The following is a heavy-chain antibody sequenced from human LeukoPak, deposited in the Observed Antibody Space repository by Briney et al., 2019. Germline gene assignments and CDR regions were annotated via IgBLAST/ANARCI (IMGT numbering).Heavy chain of an antibody. CDR2: ILEDGSIQ. CDR3: ARVQGGGFRTADY. CDR1: GFTFSRFT. D-gene: IGHD1-14*01. J-gene: IGHJ4*02. V-gene: IGHV3-30*04. Sequence: PGGSLRLSCAASGFTFSRFTMNWVRQAPGKGLEWVAVILEDGSIQHYADSVQGRFTISRDNSKNTLFLQMNSLRTEDTAVYYCARVQGGGFRTADYWGQGTLVTVSS.